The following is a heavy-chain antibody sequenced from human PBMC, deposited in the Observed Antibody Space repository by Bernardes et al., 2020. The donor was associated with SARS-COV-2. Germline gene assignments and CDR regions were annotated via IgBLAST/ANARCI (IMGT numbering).Heavy chain of an antibody. J-gene: IGHJ4*02. CDR1: GFTFSTYW. CDR3: VTTRLGQFLDYFDH. Sequence: GGSLRLSCAASGFTFSTYWMHWVRQAPGEGLMWVSDITSDGSSTRYADSVKGRFTISRDNARNTLYLQMSSLRDEDSAVYYCVTTRLGQFLDYFDHWGQGSLVTVSS. CDR2: ITSDGSST. V-gene: IGHV3-74*01. D-gene: IGHD3-3*01.